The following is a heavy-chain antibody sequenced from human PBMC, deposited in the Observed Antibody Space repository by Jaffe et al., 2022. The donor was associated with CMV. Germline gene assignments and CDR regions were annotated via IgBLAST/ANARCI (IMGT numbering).Heavy chain of an antibody. V-gene: IGHV3-11*01. CDR3: VTSTPDTSVTTSWSRGSDY. D-gene: IGHD4-17*01. Sequence: QVQLVESGGGLVKPGGSLRLSCAASGFTFSDYYMSWIRQAPGKGLEWVSYISSSGSSIHYADSVKGRFTISRDNAKNSLYLQMNSLRAEDTAVYYCVTSTPDTSVTTSWSRGSDYWGQGTLVTVSS. J-gene: IGHJ4*02. CDR2: ISSSGSSI. CDR1: GFTFSDYY.